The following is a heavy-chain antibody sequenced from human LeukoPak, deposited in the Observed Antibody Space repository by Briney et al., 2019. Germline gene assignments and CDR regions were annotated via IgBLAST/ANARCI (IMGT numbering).Heavy chain of an antibody. D-gene: IGHD3-22*01. Sequence: SGTLSLTCTVSGDSISSGDYYWSWIRQPAGKGLEWIGRISSSGSTNYNPSLKSRFTISVDTSKNQFSLKLSSVTAADTAVYFCARDPYSYDSSGAFDIWGQGTMVTVSS. J-gene: IGHJ3*02. CDR3: ARDPYSYDSSGAFDI. V-gene: IGHV4-61*02. CDR1: GDSISSGDYY. CDR2: ISSSGST.